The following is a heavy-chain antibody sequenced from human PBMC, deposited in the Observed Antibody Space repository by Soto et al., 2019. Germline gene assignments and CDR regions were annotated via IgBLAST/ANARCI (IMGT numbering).Heavy chain of an antibody. CDR3: ARDFDSSAYYLEYFHN. CDR1: GCTFTSYA. CDR2: ISYDGNNK. V-gene: IGHV3-30-3*01. D-gene: IGHD3-22*01. Sequence: QPGGSLRLSCAASGCTFTSYAMHWVRQAPCKGLEWVTVISYDGNNKYYADSVKVRFTIYRENYKKQLYVQMHRLGDEDTAIYDCARDFDSSAYYLEYFHNWGQSNMVTVSS. J-gene: IGHJ1*01.